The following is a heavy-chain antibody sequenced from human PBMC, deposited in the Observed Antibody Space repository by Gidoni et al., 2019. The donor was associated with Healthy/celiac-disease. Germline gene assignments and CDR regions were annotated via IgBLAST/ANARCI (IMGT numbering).Heavy chain of an antibody. Sequence: EVQLVESGGGLVQPGGSLRLSCAASGFTFSSYWMSWVRQAPGKGLGWVANIKQDGSEKYYVDSVKGRFTISRDNAKNSLYLQMNSLRAEDTAVYYCARGPKYYVSGYWFDPWGQGTLVTVSS. CDR1: GFTFSSYW. V-gene: IGHV3-7*01. J-gene: IGHJ5*02. D-gene: IGHD3-16*01. CDR2: IKQDGSEK. CDR3: ARGPKYYVSGYWFDP.